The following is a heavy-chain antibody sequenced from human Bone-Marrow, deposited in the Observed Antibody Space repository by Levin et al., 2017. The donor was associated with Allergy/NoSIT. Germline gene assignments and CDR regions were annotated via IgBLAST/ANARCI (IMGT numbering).Heavy chain of an antibody. J-gene: IGHJ6*02. CDR3: ATGTSDCSSTSCYRYYYYGMDV. V-gene: IGHV1-24*01. CDR1: GYTLTELS. Sequence: GESLKISCKVSGYTLTELSMHWVRQAPGKGLEWMGGFDPEDGETIYAQKFQGRVTMTEDTSTDTAYMELSSLRSEDTAVYYCATGTSDCSSTSCYRYYYYGMDVWGQGTTVTVSS. D-gene: IGHD2-2*01. CDR2: FDPEDGET.